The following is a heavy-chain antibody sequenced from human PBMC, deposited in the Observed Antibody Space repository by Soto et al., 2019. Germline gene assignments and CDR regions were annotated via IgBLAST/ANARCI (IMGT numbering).Heavy chain of an antibody. Sequence: EVHLVESGGGLVKPGGSLRLTCAGSGFSFSDYTMNWVRQAPGKGLEWVSSISRGSDYIFYADTVKGRFTISRDNARNSLYLQMSSLRAEDMAVYYCAKDSGCVNNACAYDPWGQGTLVSVSS. J-gene: IGHJ5*02. CDR1: GFSFSDYT. D-gene: IGHD1-20*01. CDR3: AKDSGCVNNACAYDP. V-gene: IGHV3-21*01. CDR2: ISRGSDYI.